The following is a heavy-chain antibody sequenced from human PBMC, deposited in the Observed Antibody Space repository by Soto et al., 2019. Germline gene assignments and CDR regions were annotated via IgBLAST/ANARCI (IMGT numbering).Heavy chain of an antibody. CDR1: GGTFSSYA. J-gene: IGHJ4*02. D-gene: IGHD5-18*01. V-gene: IGHV1-69*01. CDR2: IIPIFGTA. CDR3: ARDYRRGGQLWFDY. Sequence: QVQLVQSGAEVKKPGSSVKVSCKASGGTFSSYAISWVRQAPGQGLEWMGGIIPIFGTANYAQKFQGRVTIAADESTSTADMELSSLRSEETAVYYCARDYRRGGQLWFDYWGQGTLVTVSS.